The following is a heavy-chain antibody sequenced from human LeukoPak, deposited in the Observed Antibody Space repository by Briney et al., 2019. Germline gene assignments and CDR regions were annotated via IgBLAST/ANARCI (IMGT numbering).Heavy chain of an antibody. CDR1: GGTFSSYA. CDR2: IIPIFGTA. D-gene: IGHD3-22*01. Sequence: SVKVSCKASGGTFSSYAISWVRQAPGQGLEWMGRIIPIFGTANYAQKFQGRVTITTDESTSTAYMELSSLRSEDTAVYYCAAALGYYDSSGYYDLDYWGQGTLVTVSS. CDR3: AAALGYYDSSGYYDLDY. J-gene: IGHJ4*02. V-gene: IGHV1-69*05.